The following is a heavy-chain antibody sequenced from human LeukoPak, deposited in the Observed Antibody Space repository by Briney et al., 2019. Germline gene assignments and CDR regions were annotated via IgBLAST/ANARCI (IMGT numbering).Heavy chain of an antibody. J-gene: IGHJ4*02. Sequence: ASVKVSCKASGYTFTGYYMHWVRRAPGQGLEWMGRINPNSGGTNYAQKFQGRVTMTTDTSTSTAYMELRSLRSDDTAVYYCARSPNSSWYGGVVDYWGQGTLVTVSS. CDR2: INPNSGGT. V-gene: IGHV1-2*06. CDR1: GYTFTGYY. CDR3: ARSPNSSWYGGVVDY. D-gene: IGHD6-13*01.